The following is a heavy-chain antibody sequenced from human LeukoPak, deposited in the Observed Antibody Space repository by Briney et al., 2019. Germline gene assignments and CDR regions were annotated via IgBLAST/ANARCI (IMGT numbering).Heavy chain of an antibody. J-gene: IGHJ6*02. D-gene: IGHD5-12*01. CDR3: ARGLQDIVATGSYYYGMDV. CDR2: MNPNSGNT. CDR1: GYTFTSYD. Sequence: ASVKVSCKASGYTFTSYDINWVRQAPGQGLEWMGWMNPNSGNTGYAQKFQGRVTMTRNTSISTAYMELSSLRSEDTAVYYCARGLQDIVATGSYYYGMDVWGQGTTVTVSS. V-gene: IGHV1-8*01.